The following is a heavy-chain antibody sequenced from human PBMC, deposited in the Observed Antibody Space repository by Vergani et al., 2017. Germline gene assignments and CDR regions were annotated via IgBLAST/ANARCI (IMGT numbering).Heavy chain of an antibody. CDR1: GFTFSSYD. Sequence: EVQLVESGGGLVQPGGSLRLSCAASGFTFSSYDMHWVRHATGKGLEWVSAIGTAGDPYYPGSVKGRFTISRENAKNSLYRQMNSLRAGDTAVYYCARDAGYYGSSDWYFELWGRGTLVTVSS. J-gene: IGHJ2*01. V-gene: IGHV3-13*05. CDR2: IGTAGDP. CDR3: ARDAGYYGSSDWYFEL. D-gene: IGHD3-10*01.